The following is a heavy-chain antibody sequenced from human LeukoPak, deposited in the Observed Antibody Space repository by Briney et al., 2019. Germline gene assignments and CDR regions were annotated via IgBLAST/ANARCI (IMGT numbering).Heavy chain of an antibody. V-gene: IGHV4-59*01. CDR3: ARVVYPSYGDYVWFDP. D-gene: IGHD4-17*01. J-gene: IGHJ5*02. CDR1: GGSISSYY. CDR2: IYYSGST. Sequence: SETLSLTCTVSGGSISSYYWSWIRQPPGKGLEWIGYIYYSGSTNYNPSLKSRVTISVDTSKNQFSLKLSSVTAADTAVYYCARVVYPSYGDYVWFDPWGQGTLVTVSS.